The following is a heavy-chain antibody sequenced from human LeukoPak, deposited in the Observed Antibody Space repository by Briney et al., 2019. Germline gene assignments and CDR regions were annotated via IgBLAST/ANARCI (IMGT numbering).Heavy chain of an antibody. CDR3: ARAPDYGYVWGTYRLGY. D-gene: IGHD3-16*02. J-gene: IGHJ4*02. CDR1: GYTFTGYS. Sequence: SVKVSCKASGYTFTGYSIHWVRQAPGQGLEWMGWINPNTGGTNYAQKFQGRVTMTRDTSISTVYMELSSLRFDDTGVFYCARAPDYGYVWGTYRLGYWGQGSLVTVSS. CDR2: INPNTGGT. V-gene: IGHV1-2*02.